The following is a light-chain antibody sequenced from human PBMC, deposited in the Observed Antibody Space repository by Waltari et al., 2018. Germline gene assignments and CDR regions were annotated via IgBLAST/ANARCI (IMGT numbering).Light chain of an antibody. CDR3: QQYSNPPPEFT. Sequence: AIQMTQSPSSLSASVVDRATIPCRASQGIRNDLGWYQQKPGKAPKLLIYAASSLQSGVPSRFSGSGSGTDFTLTISSLQPEDVAVYYCQQYSNPPPEFTFGPGTRVEIK. CDR1: QGIRND. CDR2: AAS. V-gene: IGKV1-6*01. J-gene: IGKJ3*01.